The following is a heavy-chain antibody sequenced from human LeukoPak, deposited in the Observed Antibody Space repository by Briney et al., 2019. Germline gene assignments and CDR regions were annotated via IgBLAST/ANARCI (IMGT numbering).Heavy chain of an antibody. J-gene: IGHJ4*02. V-gene: IGHV4-59*12. D-gene: IGHD1-26*01. Sequence: SETLSLTCTVSDGSISDYYWSWIRQPPGKGLEWIGYIYDGGSTNYNPSLKGRVTIPVDTPKNQFSLKLNSVTAADTAVYYCAREWGNAGLFDYWGQGTLVTVSS. CDR3: AREWGNAGLFDY. CDR2: IYDGGST. CDR1: DGSISDYY.